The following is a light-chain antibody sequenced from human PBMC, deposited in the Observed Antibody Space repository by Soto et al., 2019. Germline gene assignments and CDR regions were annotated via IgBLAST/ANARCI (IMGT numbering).Light chain of an antibody. Sequence: QSVLTQPASVSGSPGQSITISCTGSSSDVGGYKYVSWYQQYPGKATKLMIYEVSNRPSGVSNRFSGSKSGNTASLTISGLQAEDEVDYYCSSYISSRTAVFGGGTKLTVL. CDR2: EVS. V-gene: IGLV2-14*01. CDR3: SSYISSRTAV. J-gene: IGLJ2*01. CDR1: SSDVGGYKY.